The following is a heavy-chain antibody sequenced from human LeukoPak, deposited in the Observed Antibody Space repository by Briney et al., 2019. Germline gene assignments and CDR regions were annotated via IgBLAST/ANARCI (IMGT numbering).Heavy chain of an antibody. CDR3: ARDLYSSSSGDWFDP. CDR1: GYSISSGYY. V-gene: IGHV4-38-2*02. CDR2: IYHSGST. Sequence: SETLSLTCAVSGYSISSGYYWGWIRQPPGKGLEWIGSIYHSGSTYYNPSLKSRVTISVDTSKNQFSLKLSSVTAADTAVYYCARDLYSSSSGDWFDPWGQGTLVTVSS. D-gene: IGHD6-6*01. J-gene: IGHJ5*02.